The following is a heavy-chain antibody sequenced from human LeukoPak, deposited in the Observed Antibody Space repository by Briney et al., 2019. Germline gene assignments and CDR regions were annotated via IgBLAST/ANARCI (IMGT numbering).Heavy chain of an antibody. Sequence: GESLKISCEVSGHRFTNHWIGWVRQMPGKGLEWMGIINLGDSDTKYSPSFQGQVTISLDKSISTAYLQWRSLKASDTAMYYCARHPQAAAGMYYYYGMDVWGQGTTVTVS. CDR3: ARHPQAAAGMYYYYGMDV. D-gene: IGHD6-13*01. CDR1: GHRFTNHW. CDR2: INLGDSDT. J-gene: IGHJ6*02. V-gene: IGHV5-51*01.